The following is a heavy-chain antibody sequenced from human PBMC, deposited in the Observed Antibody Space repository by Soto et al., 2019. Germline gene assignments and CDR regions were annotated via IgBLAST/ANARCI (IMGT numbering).Heavy chain of an antibody. J-gene: IGHJ4*02. CDR2: IYYSGST. D-gene: IGHD3-22*01. V-gene: IGHV4-59*01. Sequence: KLSETLSLTCTVSGGSISSYYWSWIRQPPGKGLEWIGYIYYSGSTNYNPSLKSRVTISVDTSKNQFSLKLSSVTAADTAVYYCARVRLGYYDSSGYYYFDYWGQGTLVTVSS. CDR3: ARVRLGYYDSSGYYYFDY. CDR1: GGSISSYY.